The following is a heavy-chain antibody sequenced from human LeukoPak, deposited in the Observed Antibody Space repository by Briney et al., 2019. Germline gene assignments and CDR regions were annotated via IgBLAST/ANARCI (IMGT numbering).Heavy chain of an antibody. CDR2: IYTSGST. CDR1: GGSISSYY. V-gene: IGHV4-4*07. J-gene: IGHJ6*02. CDR3: AREGPLHDTINYYGMDV. D-gene: IGHD3-9*01. Sequence: SETLSLTCTVSGGSISSYYWSWIRQPAGKGLEWIGRIYTSGSTNYNPSLKSRVTMSVDTSKNQFSLKLSSVTAADTAVYYCAREGPLHDTINYYGMDVWGQGTTVTVSS.